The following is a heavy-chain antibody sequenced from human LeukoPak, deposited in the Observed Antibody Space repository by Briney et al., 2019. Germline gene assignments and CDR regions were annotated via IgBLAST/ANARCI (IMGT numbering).Heavy chain of an antibody. Sequence: ASVKVSCKASGYTFTSYDINWVRQATGQGLEWMGWMNPNSGNTGYAQKFQGRVTITRNTSISTAYMELSSLRSEDTAVYYCARGGENYYDSSGYPTPDAFDIWGQGTMVTVSS. CDR3: ARGGENYYDSSGYPTPDAFDI. CDR2: MNPNSGNT. V-gene: IGHV1-8*03. J-gene: IGHJ3*02. CDR1: GYTFTSYD. D-gene: IGHD3-22*01.